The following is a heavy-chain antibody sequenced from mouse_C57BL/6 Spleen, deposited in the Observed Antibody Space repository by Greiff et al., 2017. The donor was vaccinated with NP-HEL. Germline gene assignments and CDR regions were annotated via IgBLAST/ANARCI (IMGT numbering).Heavy chain of an antibody. V-gene: IGHV10-1*01. D-gene: IGHD1-2*01. Sequence: EVMLVESGGGLVQPKGSLKLSCAASGFSFNTYAMNWVRQAPGKGLEWVARIRSKSNNYATYYADSVKDRFTISRDDSESMLYLQMNNLKTEDTAMYYCVRCDTTALRAMDYWGQGTSVTVSS. CDR3: VRCDTTALRAMDY. CDR1: GFSFNTYA. CDR2: IRSKSNNYAT. J-gene: IGHJ4*01.